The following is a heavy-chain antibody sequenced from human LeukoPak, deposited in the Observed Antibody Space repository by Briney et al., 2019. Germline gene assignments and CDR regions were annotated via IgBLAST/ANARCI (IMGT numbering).Heavy chain of an antibody. CDR2: INPSGGST. Sequence: ASVKVSCKASGYTFTSYYMHWVRQAPGQGLEWMGIINPSGGSTSYAQKFQGRVTMTRDTSTSTVYMELSGLRSEDTAVYYCARDPRYCSSTSCYEFLVRPIFDPWGQGTLVTVSS. D-gene: IGHD2-2*01. J-gene: IGHJ5*02. CDR1: GYTFTSYY. V-gene: IGHV1-46*01. CDR3: ARDPRYCSSTSCYEFLVRPIFDP.